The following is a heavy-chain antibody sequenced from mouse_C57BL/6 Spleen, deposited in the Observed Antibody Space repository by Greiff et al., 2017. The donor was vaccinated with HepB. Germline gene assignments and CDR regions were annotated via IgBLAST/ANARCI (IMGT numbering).Heavy chain of an antibody. CDR1: GYAFSSYW. CDR3: ARWGANWDYFDY. V-gene: IGHV1-80*01. D-gene: IGHD4-1*01. Sequence: VQLQQSGAELVKPGASVKISCKASGYAFSSYWMNWVKQRPGKGLEWIGQIYPGDGDTNYNGKFKGKATLTADKSSSTAYMHLSSLTSEDSAVYFCARWGANWDYFDYWGQGTTLTVSS. CDR2: IYPGDGDT. J-gene: IGHJ2*01.